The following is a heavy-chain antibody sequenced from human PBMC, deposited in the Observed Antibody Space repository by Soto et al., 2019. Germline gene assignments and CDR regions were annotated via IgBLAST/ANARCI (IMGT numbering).Heavy chain of an antibody. D-gene: IGHD2-15*01. CDR3: ARLYCSASSCYSVGAFDI. Sequence: RLSCAASGFTFSSYGMHWVRQAPGKGLEWVALIWFDGSDKYYTESVKGRFTISRDNSKSTLCLQMNSLRAEDTAVYYCARLYCSASSCYSVGAFDIRGQGTMVTVSS. CDR2: IWFDGSDK. J-gene: IGHJ3*02. CDR1: GFTFSSYG. V-gene: IGHV3-33*01.